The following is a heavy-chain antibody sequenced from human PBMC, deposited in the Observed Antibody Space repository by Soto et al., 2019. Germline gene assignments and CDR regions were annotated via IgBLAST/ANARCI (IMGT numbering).Heavy chain of an antibody. CDR1: GFTFDDYG. V-gene: IGHV3-20*04. CDR2: INWNGGST. CDR3: ARSYCSGGSCRVLIYGIRMDV. J-gene: IGHJ6*02. Sequence: GGSLRLSCAASGFTFDDYGMSWVRQAPGKGLEWVSGINWNGGSTGYADSVKGRFTISRDNAKNSLYLQMNSLRAENTALYYCARSYCSGGSCRVLIYGIRMDVWGQGTTVTVSS. D-gene: IGHD2-15*01.